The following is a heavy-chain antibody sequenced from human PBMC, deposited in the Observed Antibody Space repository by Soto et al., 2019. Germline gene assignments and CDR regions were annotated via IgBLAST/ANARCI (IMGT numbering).Heavy chain of an antibody. Sequence: SETLSLTCTVSGGSISSSSYYWGWIRQPPGKGLEWIGSIYYSGSTYYNPSLKSRVTISVDTSKNQFSLKLSSVTAADTAVYYCARHIVPQGWLSYYYYYYGMDVWGQGTTVTVSS. D-gene: IGHD3-22*01. CDR3: ARHIVPQGWLSYYYYYYGMDV. CDR1: GGSISSSSYY. V-gene: IGHV4-39*01. CDR2: IYYSGST. J-gene: IGHJ6*02.